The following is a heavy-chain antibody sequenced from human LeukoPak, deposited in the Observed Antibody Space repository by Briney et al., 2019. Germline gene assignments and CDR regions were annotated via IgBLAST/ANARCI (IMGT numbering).Heavy chain of an antibody. Sequence: ASVKVSCKASGYTFTSYAMNWVRQAPGRGLEWMGWINTNTGNPTYVQGFTGRFVFSLDTSVSTAYLQISSLKAEDTAVYYCARLTPGYDSSGYFSYWGQGTLVTVSS. CDR3: ARLTPGYDSSGYFSY. D-gene: IGHD3-22*01. CDR2: INTNTGNP. V-gene: IGHV7-4-1*02. J-gene: IGHJ4*02. CDR1: GYTFTSYA.